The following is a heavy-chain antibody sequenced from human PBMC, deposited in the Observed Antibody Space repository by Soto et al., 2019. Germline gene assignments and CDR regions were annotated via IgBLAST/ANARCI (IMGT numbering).Heavy chain of an antibody. CDR3: ARLGWVGTSYYFDF. CDR1: GGSSISHY. J-gene: IGHJ4*02. Sequence: TRTVLGGSSISHYCRWIRQPPGKGLEWIGYIYYSGSANYKPSLRSRVTISVDSSKKQFSLNLSSVTAADTAVYYCARLGWVGTSYYFDFWGQGILVTSPQ. D-gene: IGHD3-10*01. CDR2: IYYSGSA. V-gene: IGHV4-59*11.